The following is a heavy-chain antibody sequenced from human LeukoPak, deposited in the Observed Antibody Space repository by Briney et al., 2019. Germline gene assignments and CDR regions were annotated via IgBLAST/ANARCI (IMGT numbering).Heavy chain of an antibody. Sequence: PSETLSLTCTVSGGSISSYYWSWIRQPPGKGLEWIGYIYYSGSTNYNPSLKSRVTISVDTSKNQFSLKLSSVTAADTAVYYCASYYDSSGYIDYWGRGTLLTVSS. CDR1: GGSISSYY. V-gene: IGHV4-59*08. D-gene: IGHD3-22*01. CDR2: IYYSGST. CDR3: ASYYDSSGYIDY. J-gene: IGHJ4*02.